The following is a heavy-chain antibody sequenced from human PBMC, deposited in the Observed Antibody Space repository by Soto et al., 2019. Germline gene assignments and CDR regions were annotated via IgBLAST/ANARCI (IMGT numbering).Heavy chain of an antibody. CDR3: ARTNWNANWFDP. CDR2: VYYSGSA. J-gene: IGHJ5*02. V-gene: IGHV4-59*02. D-gene: IGHD1-20*01. CDR1: GGSVSSYY. Sequence: QVQLQESGPGLVKPSETLSLTCTVSGGSVSSYYWNWIRQPPGKGLEWIGYVYYSGSATYNPSLKSRVTISVDTAKDQFSLKLRSLTAADTAVYYCARTNWNANWFDPWGEGTLVTVSS.